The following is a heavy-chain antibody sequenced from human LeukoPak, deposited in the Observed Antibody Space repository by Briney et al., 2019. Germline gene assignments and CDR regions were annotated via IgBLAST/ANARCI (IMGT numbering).Heavy chain of an antibody. D-gene: IGHD3-22*01. CDR2: IGSDSGGI. J-gene: IGHJ4*02. CDR1: GFTFLSFA. Sequence: QPGGSLRLSCAASGFTFLSFAMVWVRQAPGKGLQWVSVIGSDSGGIHYADSVKGRFTISRDNSKNTLYLQMNSLRAEDTAVYYCAKEVVVVITTPTEAGFDYWGQGTLVTVSS. CDR3: AKEVVVVITTPTEAGFDY. V-gene: IGHV3-23*01.